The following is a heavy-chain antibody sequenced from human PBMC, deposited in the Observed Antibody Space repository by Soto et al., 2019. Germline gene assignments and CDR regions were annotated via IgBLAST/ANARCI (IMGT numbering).Heavy chain of an antibody. Sequence: PSETLSLTCTVLGGSISSYYWSWIRQPPGKGLEWIGYIYYSGSTNYNPSLKSRVTISVDTSKNQFSLKLSSVTAADTAVYYCARYDFGVCYYDSSGYYYDYYYYGMDVWGQGTTVT. V-gene: IGHV4-59*01. CDR3: ARYDFGVCYYDSSGYYYDYYYYGMDV. CDR2: IYYSGST. J-gene: IGHJ6*02. D-gene: IGHD3-22*01. CDR1: GGSISSYY.